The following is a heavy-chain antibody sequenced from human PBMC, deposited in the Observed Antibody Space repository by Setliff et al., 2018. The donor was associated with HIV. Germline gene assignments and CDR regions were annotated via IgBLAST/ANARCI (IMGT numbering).Heavy chain of an antibody. CDR2: IIPITGTI. CDR3: VRGYRSAWNSWFDA. Sequence: ASVKVSCKISGDTFTGHAIVWVRQAPGQGLEWMGGIIPITGTIHFAQKFQGRVTMTRDTSTSTVYMDLSSLRADDTAVYYCVRGYRSAWNSWFDAWGQGTRVTVSS. D-gene: IGHD6-19*01. V-gene: IGHV1-69*05. CDR1: GDTFTGHA. J-gene: IGHJ5*02.